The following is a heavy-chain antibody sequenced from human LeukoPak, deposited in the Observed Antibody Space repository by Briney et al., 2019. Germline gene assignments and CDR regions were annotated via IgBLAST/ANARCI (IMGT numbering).Heavy chain of an antibody. J-gene: IGHJ6*03. CDR2: INPSGGST. V-gene: IGHV1-46*01. D-gene: IGHD3-22*01. CDR1: GYTFTSYY. Sequence: ASVKVSCKASGYTFTSYYMHWVRQAPGQGREWMGIINPSGGSTSYAQKFQGRVTMTRDTSTSTAYMELRSLRSDDTAVYYCARLWDDSSGYSYYYYYMDVWGKGTTVTISS. CDR3: ARLWDDSSGYSYYYYYMDV.